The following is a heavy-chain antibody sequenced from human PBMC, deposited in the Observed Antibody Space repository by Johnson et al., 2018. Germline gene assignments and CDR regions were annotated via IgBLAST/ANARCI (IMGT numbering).Heavy chain of an antibody. CDR3: AKRGGGYCSTNKCRCMDV. D-gene: IGHD2-2*01. V-gene: IGHV3-30*18. CDR2: VSYDGSYR. CDR1: GFTFSSYA. J-gene: IGHJ6*03. Sequence: QVQLVESGGGVVQPGRSLRLSCAASGFTFSSYAMHWVRQAPGKGLEWVAVVSYDGSYREYADSVKGRFTISRDNSKSRLYRHMDSRRAEDTAVYYCAKRGGGYCSTNKCRCMDVWGKGTTVTVSS.